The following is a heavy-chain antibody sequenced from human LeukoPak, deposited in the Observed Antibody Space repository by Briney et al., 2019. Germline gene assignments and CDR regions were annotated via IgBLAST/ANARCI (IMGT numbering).Heavy chain of an antibody. D-gene: IGHD2-2*02. CDR3: ARVSTAILALQSFDI. CDR1: GYTFTGYY. J-gene: IGHJ3*02. CDR2: INLNSGGT. Sequence: GASVKVSCKASGYTFTGYYMHWVRQAPGQGLEWMGWINLNSGGTNYAQKFQGRVTMTRDTSISTAYMELSRLRSDDTAVYYCARVSTAILALQSFDIWGQGTMVTVSS. V-gene: IGHV1-2*02.